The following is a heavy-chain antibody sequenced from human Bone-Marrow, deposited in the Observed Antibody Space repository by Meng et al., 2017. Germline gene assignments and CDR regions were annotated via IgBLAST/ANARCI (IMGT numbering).Heavy chain of an antibody. J-gene: IGHJ4*02. CDR3: ARDRGSGSYNALPGDY. CDR1: GFTFSSYG. Sequence: GESLKISCAASGFTFSSYGMHWVRQAPGKGLEWLAMTFFDENKKYYAASVRGRFAISRDNSKNTLYLQMNSLRVEDTAVYYCARDRGSGSYNALPGDYWGQGTLVTVSS. D-gene: IGHD1-26*01. CDR2: TFFDENKK. V-gene: IGHV3-33*01.